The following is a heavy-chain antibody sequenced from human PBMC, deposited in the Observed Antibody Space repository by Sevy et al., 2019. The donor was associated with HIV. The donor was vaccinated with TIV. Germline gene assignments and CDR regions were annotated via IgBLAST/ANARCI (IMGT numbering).Heavy chain of an antibody. V-gene: IGHV4-61*01. CDR1: GGSVSSGSYY. CDR2: IYYSGST. D-gene: IGHD2-2*01. J-gene: IGHJ4*02. Sequence: SETLSLTCTVSGGSVSSGSYYWSWIRQPPGKGLEWIGYIYYSGSTNYNPSLKSRVTISVDTSKNQFSLKLSSVTAADTAVYYCARFPISAALYDTSFWGQGTLVTVSS. CDR3: ARFPISAALYDTSF.